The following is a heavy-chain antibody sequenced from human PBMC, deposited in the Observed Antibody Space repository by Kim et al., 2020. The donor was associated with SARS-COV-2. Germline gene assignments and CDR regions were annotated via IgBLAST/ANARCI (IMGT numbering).Heavy chain of an antibody. D-gene: IGHD3-9*01. CDR2: ISGSGGST. CDR1: GFTFSSYA. V-gene: IGHV3-23*01. Sequence: GGSLRLSCAASGFTFSSYAMSWVRQAPGKGLEWVSAISGSGGSTYYADSVKGRFTISRDNSKNTLYLQMNSLRAEDTAVYYCAKEGRHYDILTGWYFDYWGQGTLVTVSS. J-gene: IGHJ4*02. CDR3: AKEGRHYDILTGWYFDY.